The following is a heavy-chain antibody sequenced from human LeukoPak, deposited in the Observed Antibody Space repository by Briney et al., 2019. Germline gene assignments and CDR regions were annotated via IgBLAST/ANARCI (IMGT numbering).Heavy chain of an antibody. Sequence: ASVKVSCKASGYTFTSYYMHWVRQAPGQGLEWMGIINPSGGSTSYAQKFQGRVTMTRDTSTSTVYMELSSLRSEDAAVYYCAAEYSSETAQFDYWGQGTLVTVSS. D-gene: IGHD6-19*01. CDR3: AAEYSSETAQFDY. J-gene: IGHJ4*02. V-gene: IGHV1-46*01. CDR1: GYTFTSYY. CDR2: INPSGGST.